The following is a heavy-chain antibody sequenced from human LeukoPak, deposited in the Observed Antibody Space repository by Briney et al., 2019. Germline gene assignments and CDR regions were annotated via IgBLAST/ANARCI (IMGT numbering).Heavy chain of an antibody. D-gene: IGHD3-16*02. CDR1: GYTFTSYY. J-gene: IGHJ4*01. V-gene: IGHV1-46*01. CDR3: ARGSLRLGELSYPWFDY. Sequence: ASVKVSCKASGYTFTSYYMHWVRQAPGQGLEWMGIINPSGGSTSYAQKFQGRVTMTRDTSTSTVYMELSSLRSEDTAVYYCARGSLRLGELSYPWFDYWGHGTLVTVSS. CDR2: INPSGGST.